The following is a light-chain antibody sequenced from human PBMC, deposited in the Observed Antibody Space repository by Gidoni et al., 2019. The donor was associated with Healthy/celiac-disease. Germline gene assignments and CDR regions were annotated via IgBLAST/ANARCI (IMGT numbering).Light chain of an antibody. V-gene: IGLV2-14*01. CDR3: SSYTSSSTNVV. J-gene: IGLJ2*01. Sequence: QSALTQPASVSGSPGQSITISCTGTSSDVGGYNYVSWYQQHPGKAPKLMIYDVSNRPSGVSNRFSGSKSGNTASLTISGLQAEDEADYYCSSYTSSSTNVVFGGGTKLXVX. CDR1: SSDVGGYNY. CDR2: DVS.